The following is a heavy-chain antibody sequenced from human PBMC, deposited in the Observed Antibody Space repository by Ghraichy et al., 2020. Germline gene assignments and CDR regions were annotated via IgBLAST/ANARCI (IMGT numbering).Heavy chain of an antibody. Sequence: GGSLRLSCAASGFTFSSYEMNWVRQAPGKGLEWVSYISSSGSTIYYADSVKGRFTISRDNAKNSLYLQMNSLRAEDTAVYYCAVLGLYFDYWGQGTLVTVSS. D-gene: IGHD2-8*02. CDR1: GFTFSSYE. CDR2: ISSSGSTI. V-gene: IGHV3-48*03. J-gene: IGHJ4*02. CDR3: AVLGLYFDY.